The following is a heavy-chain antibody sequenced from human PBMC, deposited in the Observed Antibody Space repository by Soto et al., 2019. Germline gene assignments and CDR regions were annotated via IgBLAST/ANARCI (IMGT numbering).Heavy chain of an antibody. CDR3: ASGGRAVL. CDR1: GFTFSNNW. CDR2: INSDGSST. J-gene: IGHJ4*02. V-gene: IGHV3-74*01. D-gene: IGHD6-19*01. Sequence: EVQLVESGGGLVQPGGSLRLSCAASGFTFSNNWMHWVRQAPGKGPVWVSRINSDGSSTYYADSVKGRFTISRDNAKNTLYLHMNSLRADDTAVYYCASGGRAVLWGQGTLVTVSS.